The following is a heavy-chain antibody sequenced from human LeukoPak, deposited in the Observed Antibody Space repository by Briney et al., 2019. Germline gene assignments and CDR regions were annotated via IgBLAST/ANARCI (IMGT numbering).Heavy chain of an antibody. D-gene: IGHD6-19*01. CDR3: ARYSSGRYFDY. CDR2: INSNGGST. Sequence: GGSLRLSCAASGFSFSGYTMHWVRQAPGKGLEYVSAINSNGGSTYYANSVKGRFTISRDNSKDTLYLQMGSLRAEDMAVYYRARYSSGRYFDYWGQGTLVTASS. CDR1: GFSFSGYT. J-gene: IGHJ4*02. V-gene: IGHV3-64*01.